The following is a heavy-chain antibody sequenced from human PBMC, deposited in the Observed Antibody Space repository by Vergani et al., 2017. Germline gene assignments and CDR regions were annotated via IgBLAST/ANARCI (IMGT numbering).Heavy chain of an antibody. V-gene: IGHV4-61*02. CDR2: IYTSGST. CDR3: ARVYYDSSGYYYHYGMDV. CDR1: GGSISSGSYY. Sequence: QVQLQESGPGLVKPSQTLSLTCTVSGGSISSGSYYWSWIRQPAGKGLVWIGRIYTSGSTNYNPSLNSRVTISVDTSKNQFSLKLSSVTAADTTVYYCARVYYDSSGYYYHYGMDVWGQGTTVTVSS. J-gene: IGHJ6*02. D-gene: IGHD3-22*01.